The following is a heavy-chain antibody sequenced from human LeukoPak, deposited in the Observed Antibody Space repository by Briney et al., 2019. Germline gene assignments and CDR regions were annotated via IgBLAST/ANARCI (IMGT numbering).Heavy chain of an antibody. J-gene: IGHJ4*02. D-gene: IGHD6-19*01. CDR1: GFTLKNAW. V-gene: IGHV3-15*01. CDR2: IRSKTDGGTT. Sequence: GGSLRLSCVASGFTLKNAWMSWVRQAPGKGLEWGGRIRSKTDGGTTDYAAPVKGRFTISRDDSKNTLYLQMNSLETEDTAVYFCATGTEQQWLSLDYWGQGTLVTVSS. CDR3: ATGTEQQWLSLDY.